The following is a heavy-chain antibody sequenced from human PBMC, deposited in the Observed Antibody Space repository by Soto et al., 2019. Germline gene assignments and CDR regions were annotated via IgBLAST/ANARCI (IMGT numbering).Heavy chain of an antibody. D-gene: IGHD4-17*01. CDR1: GGSISSYY. V-gene: IGHV4-59*01. CDR2: IYYSGST. Sequence: SETLSLTCTVSGGSISSYYWSWIRQPPGKGLEWIGYIYYSGSTNYNPSLKSRVTISVDTSKNQFSLKLSSVTAADTAVYYCASHRRDTDGDYGYYYYYMDVWGKGTTVTVSS. J-gene: IGHJ6*03. CDR3: ASHRRDTDGDYGYYYYYMDV.